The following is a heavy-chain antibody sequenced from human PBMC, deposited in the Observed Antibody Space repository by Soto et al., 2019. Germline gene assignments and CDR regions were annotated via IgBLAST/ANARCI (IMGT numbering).Heavy chain of an antibody. Sequence: PSATLSLTCTVSGGSINNHYWSWIRQPPGKGLEWIGYIYYSGSTNYNPSLKSRVTISVDTSKNQFSLKLSSVTAADTAVYYCARLVTTNAFDIWGQGTMVTVSS. D-gene: IGHD4-17*01. CDR2: IYYSGST. CDR1: GGSINNHY. J-gene: IGHJ3*02. CDR3: ARLVTTNAFDI. V-gene: IGHV4-59*08.